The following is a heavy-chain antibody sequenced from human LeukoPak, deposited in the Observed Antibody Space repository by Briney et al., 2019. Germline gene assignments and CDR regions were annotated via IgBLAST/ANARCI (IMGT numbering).Heavy chain of an antibody. CDR2: VYPGDSDT. CDR1: GYTFTNYW. D-gene: IGHD2-8*01. V-gene: IGHV5-51*01. Sequence: GESLKISCKGSGYTFTNYWIGWVRQMSGKGLEWMGIVYPGDSDTTYSPSFQGQVTISADKSISIAYLQWRSLKASDTAIYYCARHLYGGGMDVWGQGTTVIVSS. J-gene: IGHJ6*02. CDR3: ARHLYGGGMDV.